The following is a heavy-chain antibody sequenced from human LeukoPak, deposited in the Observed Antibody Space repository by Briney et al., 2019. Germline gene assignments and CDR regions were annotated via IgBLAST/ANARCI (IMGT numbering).Heavy chain of an antibody. CDR3: ASLFNSGHDTHYPY. CDR2: IIPIFGTA. D-gene: IGHD5-12*01. J-gene: IGHJ4*02. CDR1: GGTFSSYA. V-gene: IGHV1-69*05. Sequence: ASVKVSCKASGGTFSSYAISWVRQAPGQGLEWMGGIIPIFGTANYAQKFQGRVTITTHESTSTAYMELSSLRSEDTAVYYCASLFNSGHDTHYPYWGQGTLVTVSS.